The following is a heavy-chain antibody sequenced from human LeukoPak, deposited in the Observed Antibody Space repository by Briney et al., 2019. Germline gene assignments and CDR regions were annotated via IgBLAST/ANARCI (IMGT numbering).Heavy chain of an antibody. J-gene: IGHJ6*03. CDR3: HKNPPMYYYGSAGDYYYMDV. Sequence: SETLSLTCTVSGGSISNYYWSWIRQPAGKGLEWIGHVYTSGSTNYNPSLKSRVTMSVDTSKNQFSLRLSSVTAADTAVYYCHKNPPMYYYGSAGDYYYMDVWGKGTTVTVSS. CDR2: VYTSGST. D-gene: IGHD3-10*01. V-gene: IGHV4-4*07. CDR1: GGSISNYY.